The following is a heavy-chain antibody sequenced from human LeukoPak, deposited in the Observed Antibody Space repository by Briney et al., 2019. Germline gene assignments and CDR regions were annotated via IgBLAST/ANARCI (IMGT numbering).Heavy chain of an antibody. CDR1: GFTFSTYS. D-gene: IGHD2-2*01. CDR2: ISSTSTYI. V-gene: IGHV3-21*01. Sequence: GGSLRLSCAASGFTFSTYSMNWVRQAPGKGLEWVSSISSTSTYIYYADSVKGRFTISRDNAKNSLYLQMNTLRAEDTAVYYCARLPAGSYCSSTTCYGSCYFDYWGQGTLVTVSS. J-gene: IGHJ4*02. CDR3: ARLPAGSYCSSTTCYGSCYFDY.